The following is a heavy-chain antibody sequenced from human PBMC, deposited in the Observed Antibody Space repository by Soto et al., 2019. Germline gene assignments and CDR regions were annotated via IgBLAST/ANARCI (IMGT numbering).Heavy chain of an antibody. CDR3: ARDPTQGVAAAVDWFDP. CDR1: GYTFTSYG. D-gene: IGHD6-13*01. Sequence: ASVKVSCKASGYTFTSYGISWVRQAPGQGLEWMGWISAYNGNTNYAQKLQGRVTMTTDTSTSTAYMELSSLRSDDTAVYYCARDPTQGVAAAVDWFDPWGQGTLVTVSS. J-gene: IGHJ5*02. V-gene: IGHV1-18*01. CDR2: ISAYNGNT.